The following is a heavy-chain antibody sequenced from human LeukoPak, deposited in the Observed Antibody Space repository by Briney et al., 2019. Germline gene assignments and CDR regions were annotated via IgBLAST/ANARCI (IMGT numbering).Heavy chain of an antibody. Sequence: SETLSLTCAVSGGSISSSNWWSWIHQPPGKGLEWIGEIYHSWSTNYNPSLKSRVTISVDKSKTQFSLKVTSVTAADTAVYYCARVGWEQLRGFDPWGQGTLVTVSS. D-gene: IGHD1-26*01. CDR1: GGSISSSNW. CDR3: ARVGWEQLRGFDP. J-gene: IGHJ5*02. V-gene: IGHV4-4*02. CDR2: IYHSWST.